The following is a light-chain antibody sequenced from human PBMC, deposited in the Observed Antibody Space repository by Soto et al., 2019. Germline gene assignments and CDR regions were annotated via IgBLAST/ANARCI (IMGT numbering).Light chain of an antibody. V-gene: IGLV2-14*01. CDR3: SSYTTSRTLL. Sequence: QSALTQPASVSGSPGQSIAISCTGTSSDVGAYNYVSWYQRHPGKAPKLMIYEVSNRPSGVSNRFSGSKSGNTASLTLSGLQAEDEAEYYCSSYTTSRTLLFGGGTKLTVL. J-gene: IGLJ2*01. CDR2: EVS. CDR1: SSDVGAYNY.